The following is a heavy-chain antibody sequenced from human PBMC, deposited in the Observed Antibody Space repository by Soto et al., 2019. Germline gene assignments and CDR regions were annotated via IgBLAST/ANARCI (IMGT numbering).Heavy chain of an antibody. CDR3: ARSHRGLRGHLDS. V-gene: IGHV1-2*02. CDR1: GYPVTDYY. CDR2: FSHKSGGA. J-gene: IGHJ4*02. Sequence: QVQLVQSGAEVRKPGASVTGSCKAGGYPVTDYYIQWVRQAPGQGLQYMGWFSHKSGGAAYAQKFRGRVTMTRDTSVKLAYLQLSSLKSDDTAVYFCARSHRGLRGHLDSGAQGPLVTVSS.